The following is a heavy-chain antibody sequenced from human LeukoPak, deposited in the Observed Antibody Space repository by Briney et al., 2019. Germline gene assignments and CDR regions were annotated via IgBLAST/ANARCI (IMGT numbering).Heavy chain of an antibody. Sequence: GGSLRLSCAASGVTSSSYSMNWVRQAPGRGLEWVSSISSSSSYIHYADSVKGRFTISRDNAKNSLYLQLNSLRAEDTAVYYCARDWEYSYGNDYWGPGTLVTVSS. CDR3: ARDWEYSYGNDY. CDR2: ISSSSSYI. D-gene: IGHD5-18*01. J-gene: IGHJ4*02. CDR1: GVTSSSYS. V-gene: IGHV3-21*04.